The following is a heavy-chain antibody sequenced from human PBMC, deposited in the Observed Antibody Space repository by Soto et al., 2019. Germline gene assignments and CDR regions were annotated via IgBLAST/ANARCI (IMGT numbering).Heavy chain of an antibody. V-gene: IGHV4-30-2*01. Sequence: SETLSLTCAISGGSISRGGYSWSWIRQPPGKGLEWIGYIYHSGGTYYNPSLRSRVTISVDGSKNQFSLNLNSVTAADTAVYYCARGEAAAGYNWFDPWGQGTLVTVSS. CDR3: ARGEAAAGYNWFDP. D-gene: IGHD6-13*01. CDR2: IYHSGGT. CDR1: GGSISRGGYS. J-gene: IGHJ5*02.